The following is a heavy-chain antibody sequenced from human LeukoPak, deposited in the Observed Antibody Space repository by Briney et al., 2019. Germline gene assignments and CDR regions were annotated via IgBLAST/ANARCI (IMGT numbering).Heavy chain of an antibody. V-gene: IGHV4-61*02. J-gene: IGHJ4*02. CDR3: ARGGWLQFLDY. Sequence: PSETLSLTCTVSGGSISGGSYSWNWIRQPAGKGLEWIGRIYTTGSTNYNPSLKSRVTLSVDTSKNQFSLKLSCVTAADTAVYYCARGGWLQFLDYWGQGTLVTVSS. CDR2: IYTTGST. CDR1: GGSISGGSYS. D-gene: IGHD5-24*01.